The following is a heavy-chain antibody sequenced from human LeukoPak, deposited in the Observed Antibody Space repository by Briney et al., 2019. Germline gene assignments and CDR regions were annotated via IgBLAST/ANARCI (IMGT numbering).Heavy chain of an antibody. V-gene: IGHV1-69-2*01. CDR2: VDPEDGET. J-gene: IGHJ4*02. Sequence: ATVKISCKASGYTFTDYYMHWVQQAPGKGLEWMGRVDPEDGETIYAEKFRGRVTITADTSTDTAYMELSSLRSEDTAVYYCATDSPTMPGGYWGQGTLVTVSS. CDR1: GYTFTDYY. D-gene: IGHD1-26*01. CDR3: ATDSPTMPGGY.